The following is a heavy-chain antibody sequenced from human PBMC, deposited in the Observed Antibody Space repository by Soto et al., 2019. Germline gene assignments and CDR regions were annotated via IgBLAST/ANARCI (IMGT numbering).Heavy chain of an antibody. V-gene: IGHV3-30*18. Sequence: QVQLVESGGGVVQPGRSLRLSCAGSGFTFSNYGLHWVRQAPGKGLEWVAVISYDGSHKYYADSVKGRFTISRDNSNNMLYLQMDSLRAEDTAVSYCAKEGAPRYCGRSSCHPEGAYWGQGTLVTVSS. J-gene: IGHJ4*02. CDR1: GFTFSNYG. D-gene: IGHD2-15*01. CDR2: ISYDGSHK. CDR3: AKEGAPRYCGRSSCHPEGAY.